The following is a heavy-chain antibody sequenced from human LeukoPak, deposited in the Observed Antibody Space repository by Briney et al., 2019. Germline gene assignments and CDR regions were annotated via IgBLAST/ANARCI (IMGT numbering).Heavy chain of an antibody. Sequence: SETLSLTCTVSGGSISSYYWSWIRQPPGKGLEWIGYIYYSGSTNYNPSLKSRVTISVDTSKNQFSLKLSSVTAADTAVYYCASVYYDSSGYYPNWGQGTLVTVSS. CDR3: ASVYYDSSGYYPN. J-gene: IGHJ4*02. V-gene: IGHV4-59*08. CDR1: GGSISSYY. D-gene: IGHD3-22*01. CDR2: IYYSGST.